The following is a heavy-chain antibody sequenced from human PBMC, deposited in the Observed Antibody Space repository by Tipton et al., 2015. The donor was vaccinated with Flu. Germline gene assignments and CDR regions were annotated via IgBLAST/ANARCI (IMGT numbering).Heavy chain of an antibody. Sequence: SLRLSCAASGFTFSDYWMHWVRQAPGKGLVWVSRINSDGSATNYADSVRGRFTISRDNAKNTLYLHMNSLRVEDAALYYCARDRGHYGNWFDPWGQGTLVPVSS. J-gene: IGHJ5*02. V-gene: IGHV3-74*01. D-gene: IGHD4-17*01. CDR3: ARDRGHYGNWFDP. CDR1: GFTFSDYW. CDR2: INSDGSAT.